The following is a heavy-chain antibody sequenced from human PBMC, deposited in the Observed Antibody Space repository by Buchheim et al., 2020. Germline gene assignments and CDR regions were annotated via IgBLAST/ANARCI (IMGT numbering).Heavy chain of an antibody. Sequence: QVQLQQWGAGLLKPSETLSLTCAVYGGSFSGYYWSWIHQPPGKGLEWIGEINHSGSTNYNPSLKNRFTISVDTSKNQFSLKLSSVTAADTAVYYCARRRSSSSWLKRGYYFDYWGQGTL. CDR1: GGSFSGYY. CDR3: ARRRSSSSWLKRGYYFDY. D-gene: IGHD6-13*01. CDR2: INHSGST. V-gene: IGHV4-34*01. J-gene: IGHJ4*02.